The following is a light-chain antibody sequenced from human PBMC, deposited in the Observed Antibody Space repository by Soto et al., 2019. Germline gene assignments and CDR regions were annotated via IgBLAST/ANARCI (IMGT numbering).Light chain of an antibody. CDR1: SSDIDGYNY. CDR3: SSYTSSSTYV. Sequence: QSALTQPASVSGSHGQSITISCTEASSDIDGYNYVSWYQQHPVKAPKLIIYDVTNRPSGVSNRFSGSKSGNTASLTISGLQAEDEADYYCSSYTSSSTYVFGTGTKLTVL. V-gene: IGLV2-14*01. CDR2: DVT. J-gene: IGLJ1*01.